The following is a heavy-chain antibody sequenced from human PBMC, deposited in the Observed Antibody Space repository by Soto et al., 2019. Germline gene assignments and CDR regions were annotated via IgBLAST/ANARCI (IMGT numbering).Heavy chain of an antibody. CDR3: ARDVGLQYDTGYSDFWTGKNNWFDP. CDR2: IYYSGST. J-gene: IGHJ5*02. CDR1: GGSISSGDYY. Sequence: SETLSLTCTVSGGSISSGDYYWSWLRQPPGKGLEWIGYIYYSGSTNYNPSLKSRVTISVDTSRNQFSLELRSVTAADTAVYYCARDVGLQYDTGYSDFWTGKNNWFDPWGQGTLVTVSS. D-gene: IGHD3-3*01. V-gene: IGHV4-61*08.